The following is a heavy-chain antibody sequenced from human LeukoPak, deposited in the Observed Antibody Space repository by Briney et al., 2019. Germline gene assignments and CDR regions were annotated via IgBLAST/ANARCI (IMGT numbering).Heavy chain of an antibody. D-gene: IGHD6-19*01. CDR2: ISGSGGST. J-gene: IGHJ4*02. CDR1: GXTFSSYA. CDR3: AKPLAVGGRVSFDY. Sequence: GGSLRLSCAVSGXTFSSYAMSWVRQAPGKGLEWVSAISGSGGSTYYAVSVKGRFTISRDNSKNTLYLQMNSLRAEDTAIYYCAKPLAVGGRVSFDYWGQGTLVTVSS. V-gene: IGHV3-23*01.